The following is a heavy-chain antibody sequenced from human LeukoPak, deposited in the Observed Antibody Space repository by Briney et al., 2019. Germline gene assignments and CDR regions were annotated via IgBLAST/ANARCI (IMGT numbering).Heavy chain of an antibody. V-gene: IGHV3-7*05. Sequence: GGSLRLSCAASGFTFSSSWMTWVRQAPGKGLEGVANIKQDGSEIYYVDSVKGRFTISRDNAKNSLYLQMDGLRAEDTAVYYCARDRGAVAATWFDYWGQGTLVTVSS. CDR3: ARDRGAVAATWFDY. CDR2: IKQDGSEI. D-gene: IGHD6-19*01. CDR1: GFTFSSSW. J-gene: IGHJ4*02.